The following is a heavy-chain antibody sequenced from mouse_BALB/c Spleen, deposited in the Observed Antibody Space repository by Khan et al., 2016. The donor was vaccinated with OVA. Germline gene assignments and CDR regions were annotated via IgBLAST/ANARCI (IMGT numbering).Heavy chain of an antibody. CDR3: ARGYGSLYWFFDV. CDR2: IYYSGTV. D-gene: IGHD1-1*01. J-gene: IGHJ1*01. V-gene: IGHV3-5*02. CDR1: GISITSGNYR. Sequence: VQLKESGPGLVKPSQTVSLTCTVTGISITSGNYRWSWIRQFPGNKLEWIGNIYYSGTVTYNPSLTSLTTITRDTSNNQFFLEMNSLTAEDTATYYCARGYGSLYWFFDVWGAGTTVTVSS.